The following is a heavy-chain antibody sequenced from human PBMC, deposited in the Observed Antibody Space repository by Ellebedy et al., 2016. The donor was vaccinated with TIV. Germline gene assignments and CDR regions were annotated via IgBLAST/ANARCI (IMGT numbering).Heavy chain of an antibody. J-gene: IGHJ4*02. CDR3: ARGELGYCSGGSCYPLTNPPDY. D-gene: IGHD2-15*01. CDR1: RFTFSDYS. V-gene: IGHV3-48*01. Sequence: GESLKISCAASRFTFSDYSMNWVRQAPGKGLEWVSYISSSSNSIYYADSVKGRFTVSRDNAKNSLYLQMNSLRAEDTAVYYCARGELGYCSGGSCYPLTNPPDYWGQGTLVTVSS. CDR2: ISSSSNSI.